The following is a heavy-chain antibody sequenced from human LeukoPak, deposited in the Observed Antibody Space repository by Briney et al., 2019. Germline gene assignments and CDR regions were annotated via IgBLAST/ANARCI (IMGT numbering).Heavy chain of an antibody. Sequence: ASVTVSCTASGYIFTGYYMHWVRQAPGQGLEWMGRINPNSGGTNCAQTFQGRSTMSSDTSISTAYIELSRLRSQDTAAYYCARDPPLHYYDSRGDFDYWGQGTLVTVSS. CDR3: ARDPPLHYYDSRGDFDY. CDR1: GYIFTGYY. CDR2: INPNSGGT. J-gene: IGHJ4*02. D-gene: IGHD3-22*01. V-gene: IGHV1-2*06.